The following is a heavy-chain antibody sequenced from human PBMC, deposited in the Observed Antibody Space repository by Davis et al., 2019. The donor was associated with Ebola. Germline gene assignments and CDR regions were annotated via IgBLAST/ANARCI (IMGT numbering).Heavy chain of an antibody. J-gene: IGHJ4*02. D-gene: IGHD3-9*01. Sequence: AASVKVSCKASGYTFTDFDIHWVRQAPGQGLEWMGWINAVNGNMRYSQKFQGRVTITRDTSASTVYMELSSLRSEDTAVYYCARDTGIRYVSLGYWGQGTLVTVSS. CDR3: ARDTGIRYVSLGY. V-gene: IGHV1-3*01. CDR1: GYTFTDFD. CDR2: INAVNGNM.